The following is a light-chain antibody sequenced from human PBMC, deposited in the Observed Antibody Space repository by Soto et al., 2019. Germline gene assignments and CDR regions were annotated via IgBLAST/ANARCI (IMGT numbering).Light chain of an antibody. V-gene: IGKV1D-12*01. CDR1: QDISTL. Sequence: DIQMTQSPSSVSASIGDTVTITCRASQDISTLLAWYQQKPGKAPKLLIYGASTLESGVPSRFSGRGSGTDFTLTISSLQPEDFALYYCQQYGGSPITFGLGTRLEIK. CDR2: GAS. CDR3: QQYGGSPIT. J-gene: IGKJ5*01.